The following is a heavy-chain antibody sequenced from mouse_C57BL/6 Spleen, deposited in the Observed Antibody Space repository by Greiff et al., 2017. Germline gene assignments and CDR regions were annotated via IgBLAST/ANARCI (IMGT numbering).Heavy chain of an antibody. CDR3: ARGDDTAGDY. Sequence: QVQLQQPGAELVRPGSSVKLSCKASGYTFTSYWMHWVKQRPIQGLEWIGNIDPSDSETHYNQKFKDKATLTVDKSSSTAYMQLSSLTSEDSAVYYCARGDDTAGDYWGQGTTLTVSS. CDR1: GYTFTSYW. V-gene: IGHV1-52*01. CDR2: IDPSDSET. J-gene: IGHJ2*01. D-gene: IGHD2-3*01.